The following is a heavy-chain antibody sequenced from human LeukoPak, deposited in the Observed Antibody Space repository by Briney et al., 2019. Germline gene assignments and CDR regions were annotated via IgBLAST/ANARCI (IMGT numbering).Heavy chain of an antibody. CDR3: AMGLEVPAANPYYFDY. V-gene: IGHV3-23*01. CDR2: ISGSGGST. Sequence: GGSLRLSCAASGFTFSSYAMGWVRQAPGKGLEWVSAISGSGGSTYYADSVKGRFTISRDNSKNTLYLQMNSLRAEDTAVYYCAMGLEVPAANPYYFDYWGQGTLVTVSS. D-gene: IGHD2-2*01. J-gene: IGHJ4*02. CDR1: GFTFSSYA.